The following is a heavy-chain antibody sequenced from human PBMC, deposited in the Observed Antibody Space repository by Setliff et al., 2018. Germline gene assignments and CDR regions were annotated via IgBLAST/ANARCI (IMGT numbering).Heavy chain of an antibody. Sequence: PGGSLRLSCVASGITFTSYAMSWVRQAPGKGLEWVSTVSVSGDNTYYTDSVKGRFTTSRDNARNALYLQMNSLRGEDTGVYFCAALDWGENFYNVDVWGKGTTVTSP. J-gene: IGHJ6*03. CDR1: GITFTSYA. CDR2: VSVSGDNT. CDR3: AALDWGENFYNVDV. V-gene: IGHV3-23*01. D-gene: IGHD7-27*01.